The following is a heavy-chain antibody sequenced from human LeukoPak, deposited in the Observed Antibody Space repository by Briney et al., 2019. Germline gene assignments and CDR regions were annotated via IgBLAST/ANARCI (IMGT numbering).Heavy chain of an antibody. CDR2: IYYSGST. V-gene: IGHV4-59*01. D-gene: IGHD3-3*01. J-gene: IGHJ4*02. CDR3: GSRRTAMFGVIKGPIDY. CDR1: GVSISSYY. Sequence: SETLSLTCTVSGVSISSYYWSWVRQPPGKGLEWIGYIYYSGSTNYNPSLKSPVTIVVDTSKNQFSLKLRSVTAADTAVYYCGSRRTAMFGVIKGPIDYWGQGTLVTVSS.